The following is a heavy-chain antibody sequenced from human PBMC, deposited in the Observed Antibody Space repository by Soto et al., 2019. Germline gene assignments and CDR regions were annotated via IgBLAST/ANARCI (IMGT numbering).Heavy chain of an antibody. J-gene: IGHJ5*02. CDR2: ITPVFGTA. D-gene: IGHD4-17*01. CDR1: ADTFNSYS. V-gene: IGHV1-69*01. CDR3: ARSLEGTTVTNWFDP. Sequence: QVQLVQSGTEVKKPGSSVKVSCKASADTFNSYSLSWLRQAPGQRLEWMGGITPVFGTADYAQSVEDRLTITADDSTSTVYMELSSLRSDDTAVYYCARSLEGTTVTNWFDPWGHGALVTVSS.